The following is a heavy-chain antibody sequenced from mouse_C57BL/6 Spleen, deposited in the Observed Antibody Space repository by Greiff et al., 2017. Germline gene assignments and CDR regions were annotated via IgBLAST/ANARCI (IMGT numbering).Heavy chain of an antibody. J-gene: IGHJ3*01. V-gene: IGHV1-22*01. D-gene: IGHD2-1*01. Sequence: VQLQQSGPELVKPGASVKMSCKASGYTFTDYNMHWVKQSHGKSLEWIGYINPNNGGTSYNQKFKGKATLTVNKSSSTAYMELRSLTSKDSAVYDCAGDGNYAWFACWGQGTLVTVSA. CDR1: GYTFTDYN. CDR3: AGDGNYAWFAC. CDR2: INPNNGGT.